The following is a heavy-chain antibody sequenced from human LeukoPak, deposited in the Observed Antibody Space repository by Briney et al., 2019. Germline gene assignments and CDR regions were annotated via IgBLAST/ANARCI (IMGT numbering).Heavy chain of an antibody. V-gene: IGHV4-59*01. CDR2: IDYSGST. CDR3: ARLKYYYDSSGYRAEYFQH. D-gene: IGHD3-22*01. Sequence: PSETLSLTCTVSGGSISSYYWSWIRQPPGKGLEWIGYIDYSGSTNYNPSLKSRVTISVYTSKNQFSLKLSSVTAADTAVYYCARLKYYYDSSGYRAEYFQHWGQGTLVTVSS. CDR1: GGSISSYY. J-gene: IGHJ1*01.